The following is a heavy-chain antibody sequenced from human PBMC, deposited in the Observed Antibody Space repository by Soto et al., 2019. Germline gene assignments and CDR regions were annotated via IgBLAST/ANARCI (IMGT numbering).Heavy chain of an antibody. CDR3: ARVGGIGAPPGTDY. Sequence: QVQLVQSGAEVKKPGSSVKVSCKASGGIFCSYAISWLRQAPGQGLEWMGAVIPILGQAYYAQDLQDRVSITADESTRTTYMELSSLRSEDTAVYFCARVGGIGAPPGTDYWGQGTLVTVSS. D-gene: IGHD6-6*01. CDR1: GGIFCSYA. J-gene: IGHJ4*02. V-gene: IGHV1-69*01. CDR2: VIPILGQA.